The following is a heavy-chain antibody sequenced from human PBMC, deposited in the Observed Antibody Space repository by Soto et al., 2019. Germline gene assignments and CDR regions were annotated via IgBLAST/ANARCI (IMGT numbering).Heavy chain of an antibody. D-gene: IGHD2-2*01. Sequence: SETLSLTCTVSGGSISSGGYYWSWIRQHPGKGLEWIGYIYCSGSTYYNPSLKSRVTISVDTSKNQFSLKLSSVTAADTAVYYCARADMDLGYCSSTSCYWLYYFDYWGQGTLVTVSS. CDR2: IYCSGST. V-gene: IGHV4-31*03. CDR1: GGSISSGGYY. J-gene: IGHJ4*02. CDR3: ARADMDLGYCSSTSCYWLYYFDY.